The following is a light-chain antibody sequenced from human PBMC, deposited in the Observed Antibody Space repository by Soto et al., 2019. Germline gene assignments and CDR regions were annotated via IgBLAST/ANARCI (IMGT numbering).Light chain of an antibody. CDR3: QQYNNWPLT. V-gene: IGKV3-15*01. CDR1: QSVSSK. J-gene: IGKJ3*01. CDR2: GAS. Sequence: EIVMTQSPATLSVSPGERATLSCRASQSVSSKLAWYQQKLGQAPRLLIYGASTRATGIPARFSGTGSGTEFTLTISSLQSEDFAVYYCQQYNNWPLTFGPGTKVDIK.